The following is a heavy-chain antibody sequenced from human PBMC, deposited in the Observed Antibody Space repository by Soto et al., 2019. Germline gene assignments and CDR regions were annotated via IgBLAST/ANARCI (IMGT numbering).Heavy chain of an antibody. V-gene: IGHV3-23*01. CDR1: GFTFSSYA. Sequence: GGSLRLSCAASGFTFSSYAMSWVRQAPGKGLEWVSAISGSGGSTYYADSVKGRFTISRDSSKNTLYLQMNSLRAEDTAVYYCAKGQLARFYYGMDVWGQGTTVTVSS. D-gene: IGHD1-1*01. CDR2: ISGSGGST. J-gene: IGHJ6*02. CDR3: AKGQLARFYYGMDV.